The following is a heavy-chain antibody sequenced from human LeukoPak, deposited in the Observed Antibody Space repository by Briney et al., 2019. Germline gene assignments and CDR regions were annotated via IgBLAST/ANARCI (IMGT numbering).Heavy chain of an antibody. V-gene: IGHV3-30-3*01. Sequence: GGSLRLSCAASGFTFSSYAMHWVRQAPGKGLEWVAVISYDGSNKYYADSVKGRFTISRDNSKNTLYLQMNSLGAEDTAVYYCARTEPRGDYFDYWGQGTLVTVSS. CDR1: GFTFSSYA. CDR3: ARTEPRGDYFDY. CDR2: ISYDGSNK. D-gene: IGHD1-14*01. J-gene: IGHJ4*02.